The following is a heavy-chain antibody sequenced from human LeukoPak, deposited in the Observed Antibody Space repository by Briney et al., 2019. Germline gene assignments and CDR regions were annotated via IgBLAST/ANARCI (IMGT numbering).Heavy chain of an antibody. CDR3: TRDLMDYDVSTGLHHYYMDV. D-gene: IGHD3-9*01. V-gene: IGHV3-7*01. CDR2: SEK. Sequence: SEKYYVDSVNGRFTISRDNAKNSLYLQMNSLRAEDTAVYYCTRDLMDYDVSTGLHHYYMDVWGQGTTVTVSS. J-gene: IGHJ6*02.